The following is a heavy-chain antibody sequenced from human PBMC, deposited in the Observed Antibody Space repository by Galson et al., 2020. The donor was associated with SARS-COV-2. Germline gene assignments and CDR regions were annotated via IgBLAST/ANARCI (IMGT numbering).Heavy chain of an antibody. Sequence: ASVKVSCTASGYSFNTYGISWVRQAPGQALEWIGWISGSNGNTNYVQKLQVRVTMTTDTSTSTAFLELRSLRYDDTAIYYCARSGRGTYRYFDLWGRGTLVTVSS. V-gene: IGHV1-18*01. J-gene: IGHJ2*01. CDR2: ISGSNGNT. D-gene: IGHD3-16*01. CDR3: ARSGRGTYRYFDL. CDR1: GYSFNTYG.